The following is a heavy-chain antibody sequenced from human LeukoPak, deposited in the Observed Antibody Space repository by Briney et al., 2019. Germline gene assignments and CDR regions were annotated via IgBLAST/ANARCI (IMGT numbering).Heavy chain of an antibody. CDR2: ISGSGDRT. D-gene: IGHD2-15*01. V-gene: IGHV3-23*01. CDR1: GFTFSNYA. Sequence: GGSLRLSCAASGFTFSNYAMSWVRQAPGKGLEWVSIISGSGDRTYYADSVKGRFTISRDNSKNTLYLQMNSLRAEDTAVYYCARVYCSGGSCHYYFDYWGQGTLVTVSS. CDR3: ARVYCSGGSCHYYFDY. J-gene: IGHJ4*02.